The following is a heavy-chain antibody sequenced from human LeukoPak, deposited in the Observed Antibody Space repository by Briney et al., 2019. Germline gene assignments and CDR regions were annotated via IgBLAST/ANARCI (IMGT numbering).Heavy chain of an antibody. CDR2: IYDSGNT. Sequence: PSETLSLTCTVSGDSMSSYYWTWIRQPPGKGLEWIGYIYDSGNTIYNPSLKSRVTISVDTSKSQFSLNLSSVTAADTAVYYCARDITVTTHNWFDPWGQGTLVTVSS. J-gene: IGHJ5*02. CDR3: ARDITVTTHNWFDP. D-gene: IGHD4-17*01. CDR1: GDSMSSYY. V-gene: IGHV4-59*01.